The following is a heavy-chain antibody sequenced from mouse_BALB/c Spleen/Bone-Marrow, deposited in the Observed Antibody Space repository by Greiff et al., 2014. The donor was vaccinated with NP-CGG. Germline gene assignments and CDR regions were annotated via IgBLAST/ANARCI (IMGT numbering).Heavy chain of an antibody. D-gene: IGHD2-1*01. CDR1: GFTFSSYT. CDR3: TRDGKGNYDYAMDY. Sequence: EVQGVESGGGLVKPGGFLKLSCAASGFTFSSYTMSWVRQTPEKRLEWVATISSGGSYTYYPDSVKGRFTISRDNAKNTLYLQMSSLKSEDTAMYYCTRDGKGNYDYAMDYWGQGTSVTVSS. J-gene: IGHJ4*01. V-gene: IGHV5-6-4*01. CDR2: ISSGGSYT.